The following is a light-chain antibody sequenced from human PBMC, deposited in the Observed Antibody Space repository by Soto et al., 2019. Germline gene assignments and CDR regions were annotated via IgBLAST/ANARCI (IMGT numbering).Light chain of an antibody. V-gene: IGKV1-17*03. Sequence: IDRTQCPSAISASVGDKGAIAGVASQGISNHLVWFQQKPGQVPKRLIYDASVLQPGVSSRFRRSGSGTDFTPNIRSLQPEDFATYQCIHPNNLTITFGQGQXLELQ. CDR2: DAS. CDR3: IHPNNLTIT. CDR1: QGISNH. J-gene: IGKJ5*01.